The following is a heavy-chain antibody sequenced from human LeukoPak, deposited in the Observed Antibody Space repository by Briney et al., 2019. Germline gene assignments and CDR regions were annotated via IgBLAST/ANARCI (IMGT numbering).Heavy chain of an antibody. CDR1: GGSISSSSYY. V-gene: IGHV4-39*01. D-gene: IGHD3-22*01. CDR3: ARLHCYDSSGYPYYFDY. Sequence: SETLSLTCTVSGGSISSSSYYWGWIRQPPGKGLEWIGSIYYSGSTYYNPSLKSRVTISVDTSKNQFSLKLSSVTAADTAVYYCARLHCYDSSGYPYYFDYWGQGTLVTVSS. CDR2: IYYSGST. J-gene: IGHJ4*02.